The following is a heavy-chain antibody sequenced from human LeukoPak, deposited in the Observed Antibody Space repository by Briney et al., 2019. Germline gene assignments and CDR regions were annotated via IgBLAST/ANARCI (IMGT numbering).Heavy chain of an antibody. CDR1: GFTFNSYS. Sequence: GGSLRLSCAASGFTFNSYSMNWVRQAPGKGLEWVSSISSSSSYIYYADSVKGRFTISRDNAKNSLYLQMNSLRAEDTAVYYCARINRGYCSGGSCPKDYYYFDYWGQGTLVTVSS. D-gene: IGHD2-15*01. V-gene: IGHV3-21*01. CDR3: ARINRGYCSGGSCPKDYYYFDY. J-gene: IGHJ4*02. CDR2: ISSSSSYI.